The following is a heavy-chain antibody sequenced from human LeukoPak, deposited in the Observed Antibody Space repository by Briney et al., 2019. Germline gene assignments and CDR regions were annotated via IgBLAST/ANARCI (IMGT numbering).Heavy chain of an antibody. Sequence: GRSLRLSCAASGFTFSSYGMHWVRQAPGKGLEWVAVISYDGSNKYYADSVKGRFTISRDNSKNTLYLQMNSPRAEDTAVYYCAIVPAAMHNYWGQGTLVTVSS. D-gene: IGHD2-2*01. J-gene: IGHJ4*02. CDR1: GFTFSSYG. CDR2: ISYDGSNK. CDR3: AIVPAAMHNY. V-gene: IGHV3-30*03.